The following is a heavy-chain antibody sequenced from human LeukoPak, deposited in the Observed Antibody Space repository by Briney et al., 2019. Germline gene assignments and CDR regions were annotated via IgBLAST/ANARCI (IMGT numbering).Heavy chain of an antibody. V-gene: IGHV1-69*04. Sequence: SVTVSCAASVGTFSIYAICWVRQAPGPGLEWMGRIIPILGIANYSQKFQGRVTITADKSTSTAYMELRSLRSEDTAVYYCAPRPGNGDAFDIWGQGTMVTVSS. CDR1: VGTFSIYA. CDR2: IIPILGIA. CDR3: APRPGNGDAFDI. D-gene: IGHD2-8*01. J-gene: IGHJ3*02.